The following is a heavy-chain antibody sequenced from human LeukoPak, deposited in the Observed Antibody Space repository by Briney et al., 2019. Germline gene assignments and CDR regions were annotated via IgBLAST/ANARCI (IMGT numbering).Heavy chain of an antibody. J-gene: IGHJ4*02. Sequence: ASVKVSCKASGYTFTSYGISWVRQAPGQGLEWMGWIGAYNGNTNYAQKLQGRVTMTTDTSTTTAYMELRSLRSDDTAVYFCARGSDYGDYGDYWGQGTLVTVSS. CDR2: IGAYNGNT. CDR3: ARGSDYGDYGDY. D-gene: IGHD4-17*01. V-gene: IGHV1-18*01. CDR1: GYTFTSYG.